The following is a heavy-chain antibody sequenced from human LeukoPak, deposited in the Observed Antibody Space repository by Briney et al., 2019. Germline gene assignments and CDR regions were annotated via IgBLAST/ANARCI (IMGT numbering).Heavy chain of an antibody. CDR2: IFYSGST. D-gene: IGHD6-19*01. CDR1: GGSISSSSYY. V-gene: IGHV4-39*07. Sequence: PSETLSLTCTASGGSISSSSYYWGWIRQPPGKGLEWIGSIFYSGSTYYNPSLKSRVTISLDTSQNQFSLKLSSVTAADTAVYYCATSSGWYTADYWGQGTLVTVSS. CDR3: ATSSGWYTADY. J-gene: IGHJ4*02.